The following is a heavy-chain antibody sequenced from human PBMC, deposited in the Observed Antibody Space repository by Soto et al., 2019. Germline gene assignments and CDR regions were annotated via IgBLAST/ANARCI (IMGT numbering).Heavy chain of an antibody. CDR2: MNPNSGNT. J-gene: IGHJ5*02. CDR1: GYTFTSHD. V-gene: IGHV1-8*01. CDR3: ARGLRKSNWIDP. Sequence: QVQLVQSGAEVKKPGASVKVSCKASGYTFTSHDINWVRQATGQGLEWMGWMNPNSGNTGYAQKFERRVTMTRTTSISTAYLELSSLRSDDTAVYYCARGLRKSNWIDPWGQGTPVIVSS.